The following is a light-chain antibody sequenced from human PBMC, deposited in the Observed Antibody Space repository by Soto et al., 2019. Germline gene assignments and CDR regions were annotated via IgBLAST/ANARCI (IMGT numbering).Light chain of an antibody. Sequence: DIQMTQSPSTLSASVGDRVTIACRASQTINDWLAWYQQKPGKAPNLLIYRASNLKSGVPSRFSGSGSGTEFTLTISSLQPDDFATYYCQHYNSYSEAFGQGTKVDIK. CDR3: QHYNSYSEA. CDR2: RAS. CDR1: QTINDW. J-gene: IGKJ1*01. V-gene: IGKV1-5*03.